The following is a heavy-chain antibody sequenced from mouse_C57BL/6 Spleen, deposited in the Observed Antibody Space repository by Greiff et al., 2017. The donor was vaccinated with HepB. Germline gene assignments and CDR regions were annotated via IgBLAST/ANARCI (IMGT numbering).Heavy chain of an antibody. V-gene: IGHV1-64*01. CDR2: IHPNSGST. J-gene: IGHJ3*01. CDR1: GYTFTSYW. D-gene: IGHD2-4*01. Sequence: VQLQQPGAELVKPGASVKLSCKASGYTFTSYWMHWVKQRPGQGLEWIGMIHPNSGSTNYNEKFKSKATLTVDKSSSTAYMQLSSLTSEDSAVYYCAREDYDYDVWFAYWGQGTLVTVSA. CDR3: AREDYDYDVWFAY.